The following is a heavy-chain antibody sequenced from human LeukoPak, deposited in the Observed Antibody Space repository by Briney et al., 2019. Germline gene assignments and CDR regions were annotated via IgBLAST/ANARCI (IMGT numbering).Heavy chain of an antibody. V-gene: IGHV5-51*01. Sequence: GESLKISCKGSGYSFTSYWIGWVRQMPGKGLEWMGIIYPGDSDTRYSPSFQGQVTISADKSISTAYLQWSSLKASDTAMYYCARFDCGGDCYPGYYYYDSSGYPFDYWGQGTLVTVSS. D-gene: IGHD3-22*01. CDR2: IYPGDSDT. J-gene: IGHJ4*02. CDR1: GYSFTSYW. CDR3: ARFDCGGDCYPGYYYYDSSGYPFDY.